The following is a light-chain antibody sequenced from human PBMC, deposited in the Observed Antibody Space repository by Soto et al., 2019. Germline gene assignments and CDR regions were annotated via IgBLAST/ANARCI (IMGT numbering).Light chain of an antibody. CDR3: QQRSNWLFT. Sequence: EIVLTQSPATLSLSLGERATLSCRASQSVSSYLAWYQQKPGQAPRLLIYDASNRATGIPARFSGSGSGTDFPLTISSLEPEDFAVYYCQQRSNWLFTFGGGTKVEIK. CDR1: QSVSSY. V-gene: IGKV3-11*01. CDR2: DAS. J-gene: IGKJ4*01.